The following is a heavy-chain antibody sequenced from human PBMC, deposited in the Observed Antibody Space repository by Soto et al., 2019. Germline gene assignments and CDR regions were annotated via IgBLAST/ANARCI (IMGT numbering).Heavy chain of an antibody. J-gene: IGHJ4*02. V-gene: IGHV3-49*04. CDR1: GFTFSSYA. CDR2: IRSKAYGGTT. CDR3: TRELYGGNSYFDY. D-gene: IGHD2-21*02. Sequence: GGSLRLSCAASGFTFSSYAMHWVRQAPGKGLEWVGFIRSKAYGGTTEYAASVKGRFTISRDDSKSIAYLQMNSLKTEDTAVYYCTRELYGGNSYFDYWGQGTLVTVSS.